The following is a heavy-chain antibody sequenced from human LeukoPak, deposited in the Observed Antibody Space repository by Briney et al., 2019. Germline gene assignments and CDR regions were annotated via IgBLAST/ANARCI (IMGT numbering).Heavy chain of an antibody. J-gene: IGHJ4*02. CDR2: IYYSGST. CDR1: GGSFSGYY. D-gene: IGHD6-19*01. Sequence: SETLSLTCAVYGGSFSGYYWSWIRQPPGKGLEWIGTIYYSGSTSDNPSLKSRVTISVDTSKNQFSLKLSSVTAADTAVYYCAKYRSPGIAVMRGGGPDYWGQGTLVTVSS. CDR3: AKYRSPGIAVMRGGGPDY. V-gene: IGHV4-34*01.